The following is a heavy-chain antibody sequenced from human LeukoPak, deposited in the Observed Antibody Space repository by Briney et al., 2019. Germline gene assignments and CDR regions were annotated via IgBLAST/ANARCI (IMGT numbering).Heavy chain of an antibody. J-gene: IGHJ6*02. D-gene: IGHD5-18*01. V-gene: IGHV4-34*01. Sequence: SETLSLTCAVYGGSFSGYYWSWIRQPPGKGLEWIGEINHSGSTYYNPSLKSRVTISVDTSKNQFSLKLSSVTAADTAVYYCARHLWLNHYYGMDVWGQGTTVTVSS. CDR3: ARHLWLNHYYGMDV. CDR1: GGSFSGYY. CDR2: INHSGST.